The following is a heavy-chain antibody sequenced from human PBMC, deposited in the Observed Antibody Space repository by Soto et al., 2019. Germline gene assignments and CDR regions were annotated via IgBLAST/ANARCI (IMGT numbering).Heavy chain of an antibody. CDR3: ARVYYYDSSGYYYFDY. Sequence: SETLSLTCTVSGGSISSYYWSWIRQPPGKGLEWIGYIYYSGSTNYNPSLKSRVTISVDTSKNQFSLKLSSVTAADTAVYYCARVYYYDSSGYYYFDYWGQGTLVTVSS. V-gene: IGHV4-59*01. D-gene: IGHD3-22*01. CDR1: GGSISSYY. CDR2: IYYSGST. J-gene: IGHJ4*02.